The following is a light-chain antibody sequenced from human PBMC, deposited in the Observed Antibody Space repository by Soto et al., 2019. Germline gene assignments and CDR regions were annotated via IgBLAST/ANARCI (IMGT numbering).Light chain of an antibody. CDR2: GAS. CDR3: QQFSDSPPERT. CDR1: QSVDSR. J-gene: IGKJ1*01. V-gene: IGKV3-15*01. Sequence: ETVMTQSPAVLSVSPGERATLSCRASQSVDSRLAWYQQKPGQAPRLLIYGASTRATGIPARFSGSGSGTEFTLTISSLQSEDSAIYYCQQFSDSPPERTFGPGTKVDIK.